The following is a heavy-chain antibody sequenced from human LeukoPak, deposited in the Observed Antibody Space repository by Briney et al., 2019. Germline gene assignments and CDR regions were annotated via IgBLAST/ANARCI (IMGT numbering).Heavy chain of an antibody. CDR3: ARGQGHGFDI. V-gene: IGHV3-74*01. Sequence: PGGSLRLSCAASGFTFSSYWMHWVRQAPGKELVWVSGINNDGSSTKYADSVKGRFTISRDNAKNTLYLQTNSLRADDTAVYYCARGQGHGFDIWGQGTMVTVSS. CDR1: GFTFSSYW. J-gene: IGHJ3*02. CDR2: INNDGSST.